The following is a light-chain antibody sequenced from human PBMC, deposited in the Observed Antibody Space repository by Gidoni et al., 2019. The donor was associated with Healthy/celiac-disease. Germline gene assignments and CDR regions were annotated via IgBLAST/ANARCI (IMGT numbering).Light chain of an antibody. J-gene: IGKJ1*01. CDR2: GAS. V-gene: IGKV3-20*01. CDR1: QSVSSSY. CDR3: QQYGSSFWT. Sequence: EIVLTQSPGTLSLSPGERATLSCRASQSVSSSYLAWYQQKPGQAPRLLIYGASSSATGIPDRFSGSGSGTDFTLTISRLEPEDFAVYYCQQYGSSFWTFGQXTKVEIK.